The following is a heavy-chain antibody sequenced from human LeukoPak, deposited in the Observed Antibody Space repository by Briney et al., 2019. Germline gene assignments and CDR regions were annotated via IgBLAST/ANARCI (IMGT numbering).Heavy chain of an antibody. CDR2: ISGSGRST. D-gene: IGHD6-19*01. Sequence: GDSLRLSCAASEFTVTSNYMSWVRQAPGKGLQWVSAISGSGRSTFYADSVKGRFTISRDNSKNTLYLQMNSLRAEDTAVYYCAKERGVAVAVIDYWGQGTLVTVSS. CDR3: AKERGVAVAVIDY. CDR1: EFTVTSNY. J-gene: IGHJ4*02. V-gene: IGHV3-23*01.